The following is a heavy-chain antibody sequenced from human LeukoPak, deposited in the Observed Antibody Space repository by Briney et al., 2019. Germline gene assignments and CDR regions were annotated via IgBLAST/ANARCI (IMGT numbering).Heavy chain of an antibody. CDR3: ARSSDYYSPFDY. CDR1: GYTFINYY. J-gene: IGHJ4*02. CDR2: INPNSGGT. D-gene: IGHD3-22*01. V-gene: IGHV1-2*02. Sequence: GASVKVSCKASGYTFINYYIHWVRQAPGQGLEWMGWINPNSGGTNYAQKFQGRVTMTTDTSISTAYMELSRLISDDTAVYYCARSSDYYSPFDYWGQGTLVTASS.